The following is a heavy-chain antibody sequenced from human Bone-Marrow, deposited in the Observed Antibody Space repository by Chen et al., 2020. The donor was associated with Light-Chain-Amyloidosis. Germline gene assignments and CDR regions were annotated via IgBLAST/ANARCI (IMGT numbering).Heavy chain of an antibody. CDR1: GYSFTGYH. CDR3: ARVNMNNDAFDI. CDR2: INPSSGVT. J-gene: IGHJ3*02. Sequence: QVQLVQSGAEAKNPGASVKVSCKASGYSFTGYHMHWVRQAPGQGLEWMRWINPSSGVTNDALKFQRRVTMTRDTSISTAYVELSRLEYDDTAFYYCARVNMNNDAFDIWCQGTMVNVSS. V-gene: IGHV1-2*02.